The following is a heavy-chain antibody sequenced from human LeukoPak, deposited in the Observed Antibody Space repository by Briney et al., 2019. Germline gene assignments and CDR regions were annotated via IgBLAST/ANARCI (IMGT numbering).Heavy chain of an antibody. J-gene: IGHJ4*02. Sequence: ASVKVSCKASGYTFTGCYMHWVRQAPGQGLEWMGWINPNSGGTNYAQKFQGRVTMTGDTSISTAYMELSRLRSDDTAVYYCARGEYSSDYLHDYWGQGTLVTVSS. CDR3: ARGEYSSDYLHDY. CDR1: GYTFTGCY. D-gene: IGHD3-22*01. V-gene: IGHV1-2*02. CDR2: INPNSGGT.